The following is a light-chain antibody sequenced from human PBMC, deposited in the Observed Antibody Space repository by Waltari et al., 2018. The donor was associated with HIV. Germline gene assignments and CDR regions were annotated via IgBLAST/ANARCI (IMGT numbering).Light chain of an antibody. Sequence: QSPLTQPASVSGHPGQSVTITCTGTNLDLGTYHLVSWYQQHPGKAPKLLIYDVSKRPSGVSSRFSGSKSGYWASLTISGLLTEDESYYYCLTYVSDSGTWKFGGGTYLTV. CDR2: DVS. CDR1: NLDLGTYHL. V-gene: IGLV2-23*02. CDR3: LTYVSDSGTWK. J-gene: IGLJ3*02.